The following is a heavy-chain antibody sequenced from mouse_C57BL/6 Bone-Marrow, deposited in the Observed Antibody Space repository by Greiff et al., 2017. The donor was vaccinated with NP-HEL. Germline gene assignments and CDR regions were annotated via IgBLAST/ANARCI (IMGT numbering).Heavy chain of an antibody. J-gene: IGHJ3*01. CDR1: GYAFTNYL. D-gene: IGHD3-2*02. V-gene: IGHV1-54*01. CDR2: INPGSGGT. Sequence: VKLMESGAELVRPGTSVKVSCKASGYAFTNYLIEWVKQRPGQGLEWIGVINPGSGGTNYNEKFKGKATLTADKSSSTAYMQLSSLTSEDSAVYFCARQATWFAYWGQGTLVTVSA. CDR3: ARQATWFAY.